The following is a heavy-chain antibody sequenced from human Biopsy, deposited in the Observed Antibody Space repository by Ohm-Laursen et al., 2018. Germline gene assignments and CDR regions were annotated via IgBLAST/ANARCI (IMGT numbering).Heavy chain of an antibody. V-gene: IGHV3-23*01. CDR3: AKGGYCTTTSCYMDVDY. J-gene: IGHJ4*02. D-gene: IGHD2-2*02. CDR2: ISGSGGST. CDR1: GFSFDNYA. Sequence: SLRLSCTATGFSFDNYAMNWVRQAPGKGLEWVSTISGSGGSTYYADSVKGRFTISRDASTNTLYLLMNSLRAEDTAMYYCAKGGYCTTTSCYMDVDYWGQGTLVTVSS.